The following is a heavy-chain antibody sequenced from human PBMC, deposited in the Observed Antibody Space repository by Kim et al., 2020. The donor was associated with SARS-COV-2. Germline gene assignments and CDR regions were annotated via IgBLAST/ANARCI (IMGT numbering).Heavy chain of an antibody. V-gene: IGHV4-34*01. CDR3: ARCRYCSGGKTMGGMDV. D-gene: IGHD2-15*01. CDR1: GGSFSGYY. J-gene: IGHJ6*02. CDR2: INHSGST. Sequence: SETLSLTCAVYGGSFSGYYWSWIRQPPGKGLEWIGEINHSGSTNYNPSLKSRVTISVDTSKNQFSLKLSSVTAADTAVYYCARCRYCSGGKTMGGMDVWGQGTTVTVSS.